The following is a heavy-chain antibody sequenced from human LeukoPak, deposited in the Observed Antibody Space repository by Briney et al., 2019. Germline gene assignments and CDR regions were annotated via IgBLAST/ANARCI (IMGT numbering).Heavy chain of an antibody. V-gene: IGHV3-7*01. D-gene: IGHD2-15*01. CDR1: GFTFSTSW. CDR3: ASLDAVGGSAY. Sequence: GGSLRLSCAASGFTFSTSWMSWVRQAPGKGLEWVTNIKQDGSERYYVDSVKGRFTISRDDAKNSLYLQMNSLRAEDTAVYYCASLDAVGGSAYWGQGTLVTVSS. CDR2: IKQDGSER. J-gene: IGHJ4*02.